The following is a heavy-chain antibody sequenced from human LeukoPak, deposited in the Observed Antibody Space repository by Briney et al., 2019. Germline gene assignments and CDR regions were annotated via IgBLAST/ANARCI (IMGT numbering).Heavy chain of an antibody. CDR2: INHSGST. CDR3: ARIDCGGDCYRDLPRYNWFDP. CDR1: GGSFSGYY. J-gene: IGHJ5*02. V-gene: IGHV4-34*01. D-gene: IGHD2-21*02. Sequence: SETLSLTCAVYGGSFSGYYWSWIRQPPGKGLDWIGEINHSGSTNYNPSLKSRVTISVDTSKNQFSLKLSSVTAADTAVYYCARIDCGGDCYRDLPRYNWFDPWGQGTLATVSS.